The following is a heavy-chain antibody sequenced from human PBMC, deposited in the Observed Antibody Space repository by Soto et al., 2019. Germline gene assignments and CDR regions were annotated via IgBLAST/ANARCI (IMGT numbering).Heavy chain of an antibody. V-gene: IGHV3-23*01. Sequence: GGSLRLSCAASGFTFSSYAMSWVRQAPGKGLEWVSAISGSGGGTYYADSVKGRFTISRDNSKNTLYLQMDSLRVEDTAVYYCAKPLYYYDSSGQYYFDYWGQGTLVTVSS. J-gene: IGHJ4*02. D-gene: IGHD3-22*01. CDR1: GFTFSSYA. CDR3: AKPLYYYDSSGQYYFDY. CDR2: ISGSGGGT.